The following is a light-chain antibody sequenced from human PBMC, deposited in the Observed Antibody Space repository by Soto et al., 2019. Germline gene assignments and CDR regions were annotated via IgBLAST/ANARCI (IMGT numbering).Light chain of an antibody. Sequence: DVQMTQSPSTLSASVGDRVIITCRASQSISDYLAWYQQKPGKAPKLLIYDASNLESGVPSTFSGSGSGTEITLTISSLQPDDFATYYCQQYYTYWHMFGQGTKVDIK. CDR3: QQYYTYWHM. J-gene: IGKJ1*01. V-gene: IGKV1-5*01. CDR1: QSISDY. CDR2: DAS.